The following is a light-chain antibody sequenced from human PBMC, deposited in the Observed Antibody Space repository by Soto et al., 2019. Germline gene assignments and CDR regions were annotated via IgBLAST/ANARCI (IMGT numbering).Light chain of an antibody. CDR3: QQYNDLPIT. CDR1: QDINNF. CDR2: DAS. Sequence: DIQMTQSPSSLSASVGDRVTITCQASQDINNFLNWYQQKPGQAPRLLIFDASKLEVGVPSRFSGRGSGTDFSFTISSLQPEDIATYYCQQYNDLPITFGGGTRMEIK. J-gene: IGKJ4*01. V-gene: IGKV1-33*01.